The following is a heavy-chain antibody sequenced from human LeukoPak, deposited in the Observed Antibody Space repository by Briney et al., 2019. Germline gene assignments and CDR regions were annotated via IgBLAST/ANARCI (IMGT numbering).Heavy chain of an antibody. V-gene: IGHV3-7*04. D-gene: IGHD7-27*01. J-gene: IGHJ4*02. Sequence: PGGSLRLSCAASGFTFSSYWMSWVRQAPGKGLEWVANIKEDGSAKYYVDSVKGRFTISRDNAKNSLDLQMNSLRAEDTAVYYCARALGNSTGDYWGQGTLVTVSS. CDR1: GFTFSSYW. CDR2: IKEDGSAK. CDR3: ARALGNSTGDY.